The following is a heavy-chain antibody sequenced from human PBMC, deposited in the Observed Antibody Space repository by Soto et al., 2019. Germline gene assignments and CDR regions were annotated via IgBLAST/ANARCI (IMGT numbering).Heavy chain of an antibody. CDR1: GGSIISSIW. Sequence: QVQLQESGPGLVKPSGTLSLTCAVSGGSIISSIWWSWVRQPPGKGLEWFGEIYHSGSTNYNPSLKRRVTLSVDKSKNQFSLKLSSVTAADTAVYYCARDWNPYYYYGMDVWGQGTTVTVSS. CDR3: ARDWNPYYYYGMDV. J-gene: IGHJ6*02. D-gene: IGHD1-1*01. V-gene: IGHV4-4*02. CDR2: IYHSGST.